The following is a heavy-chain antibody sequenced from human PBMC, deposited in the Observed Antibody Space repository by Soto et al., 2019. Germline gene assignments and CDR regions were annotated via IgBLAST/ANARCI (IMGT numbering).Heavy chain of an antibody. CDR2: ISGSGGST. J-gene: IGHJ4*02. D-gene: IGHD3-22*01. Sequence: PGGSLRLSCAASGFTFSSYAMSWVRQAPGKGLEWVSAISGSGGSTYYADSVKGRFTISRDNSKNTLYLQMNSLRAEDTAVYYCAKSTRITMIVVVILPDYWGQGTLVTVSS. CDR1: GFTFSSYA. V-gene: IGHV3-23*01. CDR3: AKSTRITMIVVVILPDY.